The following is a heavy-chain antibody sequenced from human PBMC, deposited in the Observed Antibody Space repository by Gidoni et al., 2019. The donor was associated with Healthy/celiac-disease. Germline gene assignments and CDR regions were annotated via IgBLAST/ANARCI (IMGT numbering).Heavy chain of an antibody. CDR1: RFTFSDYY. CDR3: ARDLTGLLWRYHFDY. J-gene: IGHJ4*02. Sequence: QLQRVESGGGLVKPGESVRLLCAASRFTFSDYYMSWIRQAPGEGLEWVSYSSSSSSYTNYDNYVKGRFIISRDNAKNLLYLHMQSLRAEDTAVYYCARDLTGLLWRYHFDYWCQGTLVTVSS. V-gene: IGHV3-11*06. CDR2: SSSSSSYT. D-gene: IGHD3-9*01.